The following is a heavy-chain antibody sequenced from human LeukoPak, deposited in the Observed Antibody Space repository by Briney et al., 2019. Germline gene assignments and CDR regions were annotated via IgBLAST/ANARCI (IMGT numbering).Heavy chain of an antibody. CDR2: ISSNGGST. D-gene: IGHD4-17*01. CDR3: AKDSTVTLFYYYYGMDV. Sequence: GGSLRLSCSASGFTFSSYAMHWVRQAPGKGLEYVSAISSNGGSTYYVDSVKGRFTISRDNSKNTLYLQMNSLRAEDTAVYYCAKDSTVTLFYYYYGMDVWGQGTTVTVSS. J-gene: IGHJ6*02. V-gene: IGHV3-64*04. CDR1: GFTFSSYA.